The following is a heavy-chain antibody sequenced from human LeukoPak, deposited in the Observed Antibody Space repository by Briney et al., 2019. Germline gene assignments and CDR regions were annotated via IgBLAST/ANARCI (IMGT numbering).Heavy chain of an antibody. J-gene: IGHJ4*02. CDR2: ISGSGGST. Sequence: PGGSQRLSCAASGFTFSSYAMSWVRQAPGKGLEWVSAISGSGGSTYYADSVKGRFTISRDNSKNTLYLQMNSLRAEDTAVYYCAKLNVRMGATTNYWGQGTLVTVSS. D-gene: IGHD1-26*01. CDR3: AKLNVRMGATTNY. V-gene: IGHV3-23*01. CDR1: GFTFSSYA.